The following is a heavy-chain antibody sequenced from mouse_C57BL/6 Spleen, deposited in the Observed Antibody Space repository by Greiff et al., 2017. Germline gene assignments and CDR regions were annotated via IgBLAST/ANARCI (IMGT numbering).Heavy chain of an antibody. Sequence: VMLVESGPGLVAPSQSLSITCTVSGFSLTSYAISWVRQPPGKGLEWLGVIWTGGSTNYNSALKSRLSISKDNSKSQVFLKMNSLQTDDTARYYCARWAYDYDPYYFDYWGQGTTLTVSS. J-gene: IGHJ2*01. D-gene: IGHD2-4*01. CDR2: IWTGGST. CDR3: ARWAYDYDPYYFDY. V-gene: IGHV2-9-1*01. CDR1: GFSLTSYA.